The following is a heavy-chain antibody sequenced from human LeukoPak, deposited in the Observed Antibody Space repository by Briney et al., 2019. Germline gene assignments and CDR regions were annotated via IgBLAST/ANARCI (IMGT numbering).Heavy chain of an antibody. D-gene: IGHD2-15*01. V-gene: IGHV3-23*01. CDR2: ISGSGGST. CDR3: AKTGVGYCTGGSCSAADY. J-gene: IGHJ4*02. Sequence: GGSRRLSCAASGFTFSSYAMSWVRQALGKGLEWVSAISGSGGSTNYADSVKGRFTISRDNSKNTLYLQMNSLRAEDTAVFYCAKTGVGYCTGGSCSAADYWGQGTLVTVSS. CDR1: GFTFSSYA.